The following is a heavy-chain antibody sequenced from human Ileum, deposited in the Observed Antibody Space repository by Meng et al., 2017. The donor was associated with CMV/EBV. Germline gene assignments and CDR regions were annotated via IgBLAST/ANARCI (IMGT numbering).Heavy chain of an antibody. J-gene: IGHJ6*02. CDR3: ARAYYESDGYYYGMDD. CDR2: IVTAGDT. CDR1: GFTCTSYD. D-gene: IGHD3-22*01. Sequence: GESLKISCAASGFTCTSYDMNWVRRATGKGLEWVSGIVTAGDTYYPASVKGRFTISRENAKNSFYLQMNSLRASDTAMYYCARAYYESDGYYYGMDDWGQGTLVTVSS. V-gene: IGHV3-13*01.